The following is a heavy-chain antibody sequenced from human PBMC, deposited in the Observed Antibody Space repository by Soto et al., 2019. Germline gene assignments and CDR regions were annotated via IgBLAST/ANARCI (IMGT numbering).Heavy chain of an antibody. CDR1: GFTFSDFA. CDR3: AKGRPGVAAAPDY. CDR2: ASGSGSGT. D-gene: IGHD2-21*01. J-gene: IGHJ4*02. V-gene: IGHV3-23*01. Sequence: GGSLRLSCAASGFTFSDFAMAWVRQAPGKGLEWVSSASGSGSGTYYADSVKGRFTISRDNSKNTLFLHMTNLRAGDTALYFCAKGRPGVAAAPDYWGQGTLVTVSS.